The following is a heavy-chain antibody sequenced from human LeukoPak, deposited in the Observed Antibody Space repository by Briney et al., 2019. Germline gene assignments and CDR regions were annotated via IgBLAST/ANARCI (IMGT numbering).Heavy chain of an antibody. CDR2: ISDHGKSR. CDR1: GFTFSSSE. J-gene: IGHJ4*02. V-gene: IGHV3-48*03. D-gene: IGHD6-13*01. Sequence: GGSLRLSCAASGFTFSSSEMNWVRQAPGKGLEWVSYISDHGKSRNYVDSVKGRFTISRDNAKNSLYLQMNSLRVEDTAIYFCARARIAAPLLDYWGQGTLVTVSS. CDR3: ARARIAAPLLDY.